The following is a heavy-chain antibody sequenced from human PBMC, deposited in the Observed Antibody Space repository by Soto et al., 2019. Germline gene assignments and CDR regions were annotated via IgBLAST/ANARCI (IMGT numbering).Heavy chain of an antibody. J-gene: IGHJ4*02. CDR3: TTSPPLDVHTAMVTDY. V-gene: IGHV3-15*07. D-gene: IGHD5-18*01. Sequence: GGSLRLSCAASGFTFSNAWMNWVRQAPGKGLEWVGRIKSKTDGGTTDNAAPVKGRFTITRDDSKNTLYLQMNSLKTEDTAVYYCTTSPPLDVHTAMVTDYWGQGTLVTVSS. CDR2: IKSKTDGGTT. CDR1: GFTFSNAW.